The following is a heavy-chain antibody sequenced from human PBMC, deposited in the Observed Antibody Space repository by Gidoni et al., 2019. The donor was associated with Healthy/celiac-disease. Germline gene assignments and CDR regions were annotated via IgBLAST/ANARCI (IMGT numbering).Heavy chain of an antibody. Sequence: EVQLLESGGGLVQPGGSLRLSCAASGFTFSSYAMSWVRQAPGKGLEWVSAISGSGGSTYYADSVKGRFTISRDNSKNTLYLQMNSLRAEDTAVYYCAKDGTSVVVPAAIDYFQHWGQGTLVTVSS. J-gene: IGHJ1*01. CDR2: ISGSGGST. CDR1: GFTFSSYA. D-gene: IGHD2-2*01. V-gene: IGHV3-23*01. CDR3: AKDGTSVVVPAAIDYFQH.